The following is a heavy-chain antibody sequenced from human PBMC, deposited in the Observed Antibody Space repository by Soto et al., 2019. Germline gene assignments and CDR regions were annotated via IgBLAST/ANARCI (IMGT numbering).Heavy chain of an antibody. CDR2: MIGDGTSW. D-gene: IGHD1-26*01. CDR1: GFSFRIYA. J-gene: IGHJ4*02. V-gene: IGHV3-23*01. CDR3: AKDLRPDGRYDLDS. Sequence: EVQLLESGGGLAQPGGSLRLSCAASGFSFRIYAMNWVRQAPGKGLEWVSVMIGDGTSWDYADSVRGRCTISRDNSKNTLYLQMNNLRTEDTAVYYCAKDLRPDGRYDLDSWGQGTLVIVSS.